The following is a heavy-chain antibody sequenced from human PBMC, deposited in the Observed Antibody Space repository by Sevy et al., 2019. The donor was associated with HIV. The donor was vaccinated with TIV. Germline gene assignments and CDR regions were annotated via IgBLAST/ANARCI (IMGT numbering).Heavy chain of an antibody. CDR1: GGTFSNYA. CDR2: NIPMLGTS. Sequence: ASVKVSCKASGGTFSNYAISWVRQAPGQGLEWMGGNIPMLGTSNYAQKFRGRVTMTADQSTSTAYMELRGLRSDDTAVYYCARDLHYSDSSGYPNHRYFDLWGRGTLVTVSS. D-gene: IGHD3-22*01. CDR3: ARDLHYSDSSGYPNHRYFDL. V-gene: IGHV1-69*13. J-gene: IGHJ2*01.